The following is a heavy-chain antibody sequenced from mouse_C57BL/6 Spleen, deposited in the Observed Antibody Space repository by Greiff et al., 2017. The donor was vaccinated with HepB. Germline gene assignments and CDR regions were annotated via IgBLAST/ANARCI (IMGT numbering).Heavy chain of an antibody. CDR1: GYTFTSYW. J-gene: IGHJ2*01. V-gene: IGHV1-72*01. CDR3: ARGSAYYSNYFDY. CDR2: IDPNSGGT. Sequence: QVQLKQPGAELVKPGASVKLSCKASGYTFTSYWMHWVKQRPGRGLEWIGRIDPNSGGTKYNEKFKSKATLTVDKPSSTAYMQLSSLTSEDSAVYYCARGSAYYSNYFDYWGQGTTLTVSS. D-gene: IGHD2-5*01.